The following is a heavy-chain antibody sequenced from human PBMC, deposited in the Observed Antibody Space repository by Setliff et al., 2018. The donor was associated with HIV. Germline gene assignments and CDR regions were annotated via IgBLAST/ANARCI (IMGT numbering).Heavy chain of an antibody. CDR3: ARVPFTTGFDY. CDR2: IYYSGST. Sequence: SETLSLTCTVSGGSISNNDYYWGWIRQPPGKGLEWIGSIYYSGSTHYNPSLRSRVTISVDTSKNHFSLKLSSVTAADTAVFYCARVPFTTGFDYWGQGILVTVSS. CDR1: GGSISNNDYY. J-gene: IGHJ4*02. D-gene: IGHD3-3*01. V-gene: IGHV4-39*02.